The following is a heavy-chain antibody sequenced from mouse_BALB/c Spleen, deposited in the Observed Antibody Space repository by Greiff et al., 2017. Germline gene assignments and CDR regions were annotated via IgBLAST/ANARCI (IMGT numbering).Heavy chain of an antibody. J-gene: IGHJ1*01. CDR3: ARDYYGSHWYFDV. CDR2: IWAGGST. V-gene: IGHV2-9*02. CDR1: GFSLTSYG. Sequence: VMLVESGPVLVAPSQSLSITCTVSGFSLTSYGVHWVRQPPGKGLEWLGVIWAGGSTNYNSALMSRLSISKDNSKSQVFLKMNSLQTDDTAMYYCARDYYGSHWYFDVWGAGTTVTVSS. D-gene: IGHD1-1*01.